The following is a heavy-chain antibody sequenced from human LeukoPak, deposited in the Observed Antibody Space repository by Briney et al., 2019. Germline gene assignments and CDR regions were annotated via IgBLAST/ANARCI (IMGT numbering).Heavy chain of an antibody. V-gene: IGHV4-39*07. CDR2: IYYSGST. Sequence: SETLSLTCTVSGGSISSSSYYWGWIRQPPGKGLEWIGSIYYSGSTYYNPSLKSRVTISVDPSKNQFSLKLSSVTAADMAVYYCARDADFDSSGYYFDAFDIWGQGTMVTVSS. D-gene: IGHD3-22*01. J-gene: IGHJ3*02. CDR3: ARDADFDSSGYYFDAFDI. CDR1: GGSISSSSYY.